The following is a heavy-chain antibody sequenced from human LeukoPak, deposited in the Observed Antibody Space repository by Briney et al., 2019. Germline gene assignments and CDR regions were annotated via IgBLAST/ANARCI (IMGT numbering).Heavy chain of an antibody. V-gene: IGHV1-46*01. CDR2: INPSGGST. J-gene: IGHJ4*02. CDR1: GYTFTSYY. Sequence: ASVKVSCKASGYTFTSYYIHWVRQAPGQGLEWMGLINPSGGSTNYAQKFQGRVTMTRDTSTSTVYMELSSLRSEDTAVYYCAKLSVWDGSGNYDYWGQGTLVTVSS. CDR3: AKLSVWDGSGNYDY. D-gene: IGHD3-10*01.